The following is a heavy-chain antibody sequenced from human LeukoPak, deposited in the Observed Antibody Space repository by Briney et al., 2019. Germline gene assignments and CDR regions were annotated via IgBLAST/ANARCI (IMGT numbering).Heavy chain of an antibody. CDR2: ISPNTGAT. D-gene: IGHD6-19*01. Sequence: ASVMVSCKPSGYTFTGYYIHWVRQAPGQRLEWLGWISPNTGATMFAHKFQDRVSMTRDTSIDTAYLELTSLTADDTALYYCARDRVGSGWPRPFYFEFWGQGTLVTVSS. CDR1: GYTFTGYY. J-gene: IGHJ4*02. CDR3: ARDRVGSGWPRPFYFEF. V-gene: IGHV1-2*02.